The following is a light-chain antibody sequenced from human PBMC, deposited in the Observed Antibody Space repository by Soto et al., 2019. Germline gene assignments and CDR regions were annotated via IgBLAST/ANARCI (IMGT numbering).Light chain of an antibody. J-gene: IGLJ1*01. V-gene: IGLV2-8*01. CDR2: DVS. Sequence: QYALTQPPSASGSPGQSVTISCTGTSSDVGGYNYVSWYQQHPGKAPKLMIYDVSKRPSGVPDRFSGSKSGHTASLTVSGLQAEDEADYYCSSYAGSNNFVFGPGTKVTVL. CDR3: SSYAGSNNFV. CDR1: SSDVGGYNY.